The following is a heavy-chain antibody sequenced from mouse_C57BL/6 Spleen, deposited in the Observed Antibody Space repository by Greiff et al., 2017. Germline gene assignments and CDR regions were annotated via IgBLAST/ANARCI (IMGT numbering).Heavy chain of an antibody. CDR1: GYTFTSYG. Sequence: QVQLQQSGAELARPGASVKLSCKASGYTFTSYGISWVKQRTGQGLEWIGEIYPRSGNTYYNEKFKGKATLTADKSSSTAYMELRSLTSEDSAVYVCAPNYYGSSPYAMDYWGQGTSVTVSS. V-gene: IGHV1-81*01. D-gene: IGHD1-1*01. CDR3: APNYYGSSPYAMDY. J-gene: IGHJ4*01. CDR2: IYPRSGNT.